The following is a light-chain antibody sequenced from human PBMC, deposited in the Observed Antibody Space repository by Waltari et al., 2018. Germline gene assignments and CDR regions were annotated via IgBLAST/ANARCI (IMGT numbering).Light chain of an antibody. CDR3: QQFNDWPRT. J-gene: IGKJ1*01. Sequence: EVVMTQSPATLSVSQGERATLSCRASQSISINMVWYQQRPGQAPRLLIYEACMRATDIPARFSGSGSGTEFTLTISSVQSEDAAVYYCQQFNDWPRTFGQGTKVEIK. CDR1: QSISIN. CDR2: EAC. V-gene: IGKV3-15*01.